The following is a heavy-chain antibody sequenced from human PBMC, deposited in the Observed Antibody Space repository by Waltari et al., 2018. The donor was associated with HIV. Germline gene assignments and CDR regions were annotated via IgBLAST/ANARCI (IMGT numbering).Heavy chain of an antibody. V-gene: IGHV4-34*02. D-gene: IGHD6-19*01. Sequence: QVQLQQWGAGLLKPSETLSLTCAVYGGSFSTYYLTWIRQTPGKGLEWIGEINHGGTTDYNPSLKSRLTMSIDTSKSQFSLKLSSVTAADTGIYYCARHRFMRGNSGWYFLYWGQGTQVTVSS. J-gene: IGHJ4*02. CDR1: GGSFSTYY. CDR3: ARHRFMRGNSGWYFLY. CDR2: INHGGTT.